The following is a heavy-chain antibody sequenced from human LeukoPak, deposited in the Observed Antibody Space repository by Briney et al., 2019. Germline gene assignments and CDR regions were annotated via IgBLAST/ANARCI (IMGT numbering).Heavy chain of an antibody. V-gene: IGHV3-21*04. D-gene: IGHD3-22*01. CDR3: AGDSDSAFDV. Sequence: GGSLRLSCAAPGFTFSSYSMNWVRQAPGKGLEWVSSISSSSSYIYYADSVKGRFTISRDNAKNSLYLQMNSLRAEDTALYYCAGDSDSAFDVWGQGTMVTVSS. CDR1: GFTFSSYS. CDR2: ISSSSSYI. J-gene: IGHJ3*01.